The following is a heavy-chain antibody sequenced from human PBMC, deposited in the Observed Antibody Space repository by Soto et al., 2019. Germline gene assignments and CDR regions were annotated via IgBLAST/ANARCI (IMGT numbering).Heavy chain of an antibody. CDR2: INAANGNT. V-gene: IGHV1-3*01. J-gene: IGHJ6*02. CDR3: ARHGTYYYGSGSYYYYGMDV. CDR1: GYTFTNYA. D-gene: IGHD3-10*01. Sequence: GASVKVSCKASGYTFTNYAIHCVRQAPGQRLEWMGWINAANGNTKYAQKFQGRVTITRDTSASTAYMELSSLRSEDTAVYYCARHGTYYYGSGSYYYYGMDVWGQGTTVTVSS.